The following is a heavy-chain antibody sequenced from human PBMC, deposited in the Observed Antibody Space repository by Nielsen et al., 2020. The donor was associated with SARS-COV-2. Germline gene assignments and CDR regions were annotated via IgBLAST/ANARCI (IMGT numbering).Heavy chain of an antibody. V-gene: IGHV3-30*18. Sequence: WIRQPPGKGLEWVAVISYDERYKYYADSVKGRFTISRDDSKNTVYLQINSLRAEDTALYYCAKDRPYYYDSSGYYPGDAFDIWGQGTMVTVSS. J-gene: IGHJ3*02. D-gene: IGHD3-22*01. CDR3: AKDRPYYYDSSGYYPGDAFDI. CDR2: ISYDERYK.